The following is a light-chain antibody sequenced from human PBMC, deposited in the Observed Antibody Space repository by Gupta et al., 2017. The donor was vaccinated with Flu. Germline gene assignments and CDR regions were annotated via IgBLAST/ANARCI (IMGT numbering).Light chain of an antibody. V-gene: IGKV1-5*03. CDR2: RAS. Sequence: PSTLSASVGDRVTIPCRASQSVSGYLAWFQQRPGKAPKLLIYRASSLETGVPSRFSGGGSETEFTLTISSLQPEDLATYYCQQYNNYPYTFGQGTKLEI. CDR3: QQYNNYPYT. CDR1: QSVSGY. J-gene: IGKJ2*01.